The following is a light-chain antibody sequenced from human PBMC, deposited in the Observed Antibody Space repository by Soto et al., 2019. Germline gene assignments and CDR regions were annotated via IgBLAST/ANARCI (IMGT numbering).Light chain of an antibody. J-gene: IGLJ1*01. V-gene: IGLV2-14*01. CDR2: EVT. Sequence: QSALTQPASVSGSPGQSIAISCTGSSSDVGGYNYVSWYQQHPGKAPQLIIYEVTNQPSGVSNRFSGSKSGNTASLTISGLQAEDEADYYCSSYTSSSTRVFGTGTKLTVL. CDR1: SSDVGGYNY. CDR3: SSYTSSSTRV.